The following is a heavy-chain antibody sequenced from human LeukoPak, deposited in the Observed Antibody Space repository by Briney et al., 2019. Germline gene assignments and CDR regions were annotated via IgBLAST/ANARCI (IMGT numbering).Heavy chain of an antibody. CDR1: GYTFTSYG. D-gene: IGHD6-19*01. J-gene: IGHJ4*02. V-gene: IGHV1-18*01. CDR2: ISDYNGNT. Sequence: GASVKVSCKASGYTFTSYGISWVRQAPGQGLEWMGWISDYNGNTNYAQKLQGRVTMTTDTSTSTAYMELRSLRSDDTAVYYCARAKPGYSSGWNGVSDYWGQGTLVTVSS. CDR3: ARAKPGYSSGWNGVSDY.